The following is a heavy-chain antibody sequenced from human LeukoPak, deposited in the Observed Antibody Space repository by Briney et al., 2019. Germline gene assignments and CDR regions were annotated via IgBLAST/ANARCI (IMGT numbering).Heavy chain of an antibody. Sequence: PSETLSLTCAVYGGSFSGYYWSWIRQPPGKGLEWIGEINHSGSTNYDPSLKSRVTISVDTSKNQFSLKLSSVTAADTAVYYCARTEYGDHYYLDYWGQGTLVTVSS. V-gene: IGHV4-34*01. D-gene: IGHD2-21*02. J-gene: IGHJ4*02. CDR1: GGSFSGYY. CDR2: INHSGST. CDR3: ARTEYGDHYYLDY.